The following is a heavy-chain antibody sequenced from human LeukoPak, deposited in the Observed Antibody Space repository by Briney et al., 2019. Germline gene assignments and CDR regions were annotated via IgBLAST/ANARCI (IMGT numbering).Heavy chain of an antibody. J-gene: IGHJ5*02. Sequence: SETLSLTCAVYGGSFSGYYWSWIRQPPGKGLEWIGEINHSGSTNYNPSLKSRVTISVDTSKNQFSLKLSSMTAADTAVYYCARTGYYYDSSGYYYTLPGFDPWGQGTLVTVSS. CDR3: ARTGYYYDSSGYYYTLPGFDP. V-gene: IGHV4-34*01. CDR2: INHSGST. D-gene: IGHD3-22*01. CDR1: GGSFSGYY.